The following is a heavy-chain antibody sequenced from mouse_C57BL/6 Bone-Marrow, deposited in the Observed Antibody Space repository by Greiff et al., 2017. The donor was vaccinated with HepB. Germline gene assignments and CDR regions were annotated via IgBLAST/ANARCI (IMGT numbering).Heavy chain of an antibody. Sequence: EVHLVESGPGLVKPSQSLSLTCSVTGYSITSGYYWNWIRQFPGNKLEWMGYISYDGSNNYNPSLKNRISITRDTSKNQFFLKLNSVTTEDTATYYCARDLYYRNYWGQGTTLTVSS. D-gene: IGHD2-14*01. J-gene: IGHJ2*01. CDR2: ISYDGSN. CDR1: GYSITSGYY. V-gene: IGHV3-6*01. CDR3: ARDLYYRNY.